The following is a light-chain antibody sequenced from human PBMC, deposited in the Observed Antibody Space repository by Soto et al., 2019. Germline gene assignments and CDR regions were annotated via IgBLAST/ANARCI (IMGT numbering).Light chain of an antibody. Sequence: EIVLTQSPGTLSLSPGERATLSCRASQSVSSSYLAWYQQKPGQAPRLLIYGASSRATGIPDRFSGSGSGTDLPLTISRLEPEDFAVYYCQQYGSSPLFTFGPGTKGDIQ. V-gene: IGKV3-20*01. CDR3: QQYGSSPLFT. J-gene: IGKJ3*01. CDR1: QSVSSSY. CDR2: GAS.